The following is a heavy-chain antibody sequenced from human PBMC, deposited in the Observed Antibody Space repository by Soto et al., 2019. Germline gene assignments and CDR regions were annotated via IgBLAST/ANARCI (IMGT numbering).Heavy chain of an antibody. D-gene: IGHD3-22*01. J-gene: IGHJ6*02. CDR2: IYPGDSDT. Sequence: GESLKISCKGSGYSFTSYWIGWVRQMPGKGLEWMGIIYPGDSDTRYGPSFQGQVTISADKSISTAYLQWSSLKASDTAMYYCERQGYYDSSGYYLYYYGMDVWGQGTTVTVSS. CDR3: ERQGYYDSSGYYLYYYGMDV. V-gene: IGHV5-51*01. CDR1: GYSFTSYW.